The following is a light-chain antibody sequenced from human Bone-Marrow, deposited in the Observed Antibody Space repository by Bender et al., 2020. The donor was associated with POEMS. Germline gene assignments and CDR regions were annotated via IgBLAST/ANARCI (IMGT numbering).Light chain of an antibody. CDR1: ALPNQY. CDR2: KDS. Sequence: AARITCSGDALPNQYAYWYQQKSGQAPLLVIYKDSERPSGIPERFSGSTSGPRVTLTISGVQAEDEADYYCQSADSSGTYVVFGGGTKLTVL. J-gene: IGLJ2*01. V-gene: IGLV3-25*03. CDR3: QSADSSGTYVV.